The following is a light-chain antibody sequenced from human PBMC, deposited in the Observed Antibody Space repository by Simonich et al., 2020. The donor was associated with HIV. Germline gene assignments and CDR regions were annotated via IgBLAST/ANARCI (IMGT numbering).Light chain of an antibody. CDR3: QQYNNWPLT. CDR1: PCVSSN. CDR2: GAS. J-gene: IGKJ5*01. Sequence: EIVMTQSPATLSVSPGERATLSCRSSPCVSSNFAWYQQKFGQAPRLLIYGASTRATGIPARFSGGGSGTEFTLTISSLQSEDFAVYYCQQYNNWPLTFGQGTRLEIK. V-gene: IGKV3-15*01.